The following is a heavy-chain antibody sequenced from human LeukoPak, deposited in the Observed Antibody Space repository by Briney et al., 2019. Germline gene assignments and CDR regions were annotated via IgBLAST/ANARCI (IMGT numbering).Heavy chain of an antibody. CDR3: AKDTGPFSSSWFDY. J-gene: IGHJ4*02. Sequence: GGSLRLYCAASGFTFDDYAMHWVRQAPGKGLEWVSGISWNSGSIGYADSVKGRFTISRDNAKNSLYLQMNSLRAEDTALYYCAKDTGPFSSSWFDYWGQGTLVTVSS. CDR2: ISWNSGSI. D-gene: IGHD6-13*01. V-gene: IGHV3-9*01. CDR1: GFTFDDYA.